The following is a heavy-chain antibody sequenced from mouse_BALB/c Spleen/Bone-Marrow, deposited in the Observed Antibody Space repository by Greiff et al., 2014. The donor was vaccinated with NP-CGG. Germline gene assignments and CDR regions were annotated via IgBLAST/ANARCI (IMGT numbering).Heavy chain of an antibody. D-gene: IGHD1-1*01. V-gene: IGHV2-6-7*01. CDR3: AREGDYSLYAMDY. CDR2: IWGDGST. CDR1: GFSLTGYG. J-gene: IGHJ4*01. Sequence: VKLEESGPGLVAPSQSLSITCTVSGFSLTGYGVNWVRQPPGKGLEWLGMIWGDGSTDYNSALKSRLSISKDNSKSQVFLKVNSLQTDDTARYYCAREGDYSLYAMDYWGQGTSVTVSS.